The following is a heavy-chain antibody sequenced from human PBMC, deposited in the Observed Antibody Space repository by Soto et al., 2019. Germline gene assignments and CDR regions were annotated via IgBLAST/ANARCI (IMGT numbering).Heavy chain of an antibody. CDR2: IIPIFGTA. D-gene: IGHD2-21*02. CDR1: GGTFSSYA. CDR3: ARGNGGNYYSFDY. V-gene: IGHV1-69*01. J-gene: IGHJ4*02. Sequence: QVQLVQSGAEVKKPGSSVKVSCKASGGTFSSYAISWVRQAPGQGLEWMGGIIPIFGTANYAQKFQGRVTITADESTRTAYMELRSMRSEDTDVYYCARGNGGNYYSFDYWVEGTLVTVSS.